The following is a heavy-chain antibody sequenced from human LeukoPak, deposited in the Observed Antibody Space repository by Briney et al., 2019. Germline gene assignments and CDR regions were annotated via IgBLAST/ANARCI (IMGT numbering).Heavy chain of an antibody. CDR3: AKDGTWIQLWYDY. CDR2: ISGSGANT. Sequence: PGGSLRLSCAASGFTFDDYAMHWVRQAPGKGLEWVSGISGSGANTYYAGSVKGRFTISRDNSKNTLYLQMSSLSPEDTAVYYCAKDGTWIQLWYDYWGQGTLVTVSS. V-gene: IGHV3-23*01. CDR1: GFTFDDYA. J-gene: IGHJ4*02. D-gene: IGHD5-18*01.